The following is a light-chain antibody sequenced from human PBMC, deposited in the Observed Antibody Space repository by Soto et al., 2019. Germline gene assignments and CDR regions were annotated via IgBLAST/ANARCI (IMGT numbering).Light chain of an antibody. Sequence: QSALTQPASVSGSPGQSITISCTGTSSDVGGYNFVSWYQQHPGKAPQLIIYEVNNRPSGVSNRFSGSKSGNTASLTISGLQAEDEADYYCSSYTSSSNSRVFGGGTKLAVL. CDR1: SSDVGGYNF. V-gene: IGLV2-14*01. CDR3: SSYTSSSNSRV. CDR2: EVN. J-gene: IGLJ2*01.